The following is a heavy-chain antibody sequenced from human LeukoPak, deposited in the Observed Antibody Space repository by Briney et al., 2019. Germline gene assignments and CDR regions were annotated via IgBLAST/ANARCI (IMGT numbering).Heavy chain of an antibody. V-gene: IGHV3-30*18. D-gene: IGHD3-10*01. Sequence: SGGSLRLSCAASGFTFSSYGMHWVRQAPGKGLEWVAVISYAGSKTYYADSVKGRFTISRDNSKNTLYLQMNSQRAEDTAVYYCAKVGDYFMPDYWGQGTLVTVSS. CDR2: ISYAGSKT. CDR1: GFTFSSYG. J-gene: IGHJ4*02. CDR3: AKVGDYFMPDY.